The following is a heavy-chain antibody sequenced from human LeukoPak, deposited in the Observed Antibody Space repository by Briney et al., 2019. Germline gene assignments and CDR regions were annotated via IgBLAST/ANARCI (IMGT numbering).Heavy chain of an antibody. Sequence: GGSLRLSCAASGFTFSSYWMHWVRQAPGKGLVWVSRTNSDGSSTSYADSVKGRFTISRDNAKNTLYLQMNSLRAEDTAVYYCARVQGHPPNGLDIWGQGTMVTVSS. CDR3: ARVQGHPPNGLDI. CDR1: GFTFSSYW. D-gene: IGHD2-8*01. J-gene: IGHJ3*02. V-gene: IGHV3-74*01. CDR2: TNSDGSST.